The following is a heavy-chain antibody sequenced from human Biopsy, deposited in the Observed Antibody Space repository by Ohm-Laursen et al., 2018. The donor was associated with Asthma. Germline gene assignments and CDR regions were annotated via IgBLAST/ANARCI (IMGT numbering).Heavy chain of an antibody. Sequence: LRLSCTAIGFTFSIYDIHWVRQAPGKGLEWVAVISYDGGNKFYGDSVKGRFTLSRDNSRNTLYLQMNSLRVEDTAIYYCARTHERWTSIQDDALDIWGQGTMVIVSS. D-gene: IGHD4-23*01. V-gene: IGHV3-30*03. CDR2: ISYDGGNK. J-gene: IGHJ3*02. CDR1: GFTFSIYD. CDR3: ARTHERWTSIQDDALDI.